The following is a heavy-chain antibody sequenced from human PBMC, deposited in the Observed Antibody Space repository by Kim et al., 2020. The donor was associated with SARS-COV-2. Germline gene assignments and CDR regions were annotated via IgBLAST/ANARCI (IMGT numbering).Heavy chain of an antibody. D-gene: IGHD3-9*01. V-gene: IGHV3-23*01. J-gene: IGHJ4*02. Sequence: VQGWFTITRDNSRNNRYLQMNSLRAEDTAVYYCAKDRDILTGYPYFFDYWGQGTLVTVSS. CDR3: AKDRDILTGYPYFFDY.